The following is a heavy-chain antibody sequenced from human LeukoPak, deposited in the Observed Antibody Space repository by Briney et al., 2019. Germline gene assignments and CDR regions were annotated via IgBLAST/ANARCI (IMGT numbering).Heavy chain of an antibody. CDR2: INPNSGGT. CDR1: GYTFTGYL. D-gene: IGHD2-21*01. V-gene: IGHV1-2*02. Sequence: ASVKVSCKASGYTFTGYLIHWVRQAPGQGLESMGWINPNSGGTNYAQKFQGRVTMTRDTSISTAYMELSRLTSDDTAVYYCAREYYSISDYWGQGALVTVSS. J-gene: IGHJ4*02. CDR3: AREYYSISDY.